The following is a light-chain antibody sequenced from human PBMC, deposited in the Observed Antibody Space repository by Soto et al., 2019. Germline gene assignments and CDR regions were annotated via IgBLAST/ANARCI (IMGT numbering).Light chain of an antibody. V-gene: IGKV3-20*01. J-gene: IGKJ1*01. CDR1: QSVSSNY. CDR2: GAS. CDR3: QQYNFYSWI. Sequence: EIVLTQSPVTLSLSPGERATLSCRASQSVSSNYLAWYQQRPGQPPNLLIFGASHRAPDIPDRFSGSGSGTDFTLTISSLQPEDFATYYCQQYNFYSWIFGQGTMVDVK.